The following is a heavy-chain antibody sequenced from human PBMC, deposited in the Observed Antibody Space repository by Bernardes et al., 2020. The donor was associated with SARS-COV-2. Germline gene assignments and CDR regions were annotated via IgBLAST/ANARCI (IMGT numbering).Heavy chain of an antibody. V-gene: IGHV1-18*01. CDR1: GYTFTSYG. Sequence: ASVKVSCKASGYTFTSYGISWVRQAPGQGLEWMGWISAYNGNTNYAQKLQGRVTMTTDTSTSTAYMELRSLRSDDTAVYYCARDEYCSGGSCYPRRYYYGMDVWGQGTTVTVSS. D-gene: IGHD2-15*01. CDR3: ARDEYCSGGSCYPRRYYYGMDV. J-gene: IGHJ6*02. CDR2: ISAYNGNT.